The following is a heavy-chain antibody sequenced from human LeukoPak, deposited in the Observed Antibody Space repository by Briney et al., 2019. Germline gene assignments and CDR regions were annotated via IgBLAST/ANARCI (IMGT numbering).Heavy chain of an antibody. D-gene: IGHD2-2*01. CDR3: VKDALDDIVVAPPFFDY. CDR1: GFXFDDYA. J-gene: IGHJ4*02. CDR2: ISGDGGRT. Sequence: PGGSLRLSCAASGFXFDDYAIHWVRQAPGKGQEWVSLISGDGGRTYYADSVKGRFTISRDQSKNTLYLQMSSLRAEDTAVYYCVKDALDDIVVAPPFFDYWGQGTLVTVSS. V-gene: IGHV3-43*02.